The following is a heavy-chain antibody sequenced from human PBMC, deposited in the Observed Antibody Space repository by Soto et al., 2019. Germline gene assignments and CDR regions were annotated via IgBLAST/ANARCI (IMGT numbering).Heavy chain of an antibody. D-gene: IGHD3-3*01. V-gene: IGHV4-34*01. Sequence: SETLSLTCAVYGGSFSGYCWIWIRQPPGKGLEWIGEINHSGRTNYNPSLKSRVTISVDTSKSQFSLKLSSVTAADTAVYYCARGRKYYDFWSGYSHPRYYFNYWGQGTLVTVS. J-gene: IGHJ4*02. CDR3: ARGRKYYDFWSGYSHPRYYFNY. CDR2: INHSGRT. CDR1: GGSFSGYC.